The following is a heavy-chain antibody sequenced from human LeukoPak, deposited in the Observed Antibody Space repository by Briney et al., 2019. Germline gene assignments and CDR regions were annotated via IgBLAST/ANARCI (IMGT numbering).Heavy chain of an antibody. J-gene: IGHJ6*02. D-gene: IGHD2/OR15-2a*01. Sequence: GGSLRLSCAASGFAFADYAMHWVRQIPGKGLECVAHIHADGGRTFYADSVKGRFTVSRDNGKNSLFLQMDSLTSDDTALYYSTWAFYHGLHVWGQGATVIVSS. CDR3: TWAFYHGLHV. V-gene: IGHV3-43*02. CDR1: GFAFADYA. CDR2: IHADGGRT.